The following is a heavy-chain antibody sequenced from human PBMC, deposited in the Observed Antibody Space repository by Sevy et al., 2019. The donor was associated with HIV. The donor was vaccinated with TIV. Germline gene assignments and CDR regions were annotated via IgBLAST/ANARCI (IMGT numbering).Heavy chain of an antibody. CDR1: RVSFTNPA. Sequence: GGSLRLSCSTSRVSFTNPAMSWLRQAPGKGLEWVASISGSGGTKYYAGSVRGRFSISRDDSEDTVYLQMSSLRAGDTAVYYCAKNHYELVSYFEHWGQGTLVTVSS. J-gene: IGHJ1*01. CDR3: AKNHYELVSYFEH. CDR2: ISGSGGTK. V-gene: IGHV3-23*01. D-gene: IGHD3-22*01.